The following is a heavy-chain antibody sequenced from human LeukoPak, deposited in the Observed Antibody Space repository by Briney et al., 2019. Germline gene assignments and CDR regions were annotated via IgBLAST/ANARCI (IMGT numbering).Heavy chain of an antibody. D-gene: IGHD5-18*01. V-gene: IGHV3-30*03. CDR3: ARDESQGMVTIRGFDC. J-gene: IGHJ4*02. Sequence: GGSLTLSCAASGFTFSNYCLHWVRQAPSKGVEGVAVMAYDGNNKYHADSVKGRFTISRDKSQNTLYLQMDSLRPDDTAVYYCARDESQGMVTIRGFDCWGQGTLVTVSS. CDR2: MAYDGNNK. CDR1: GFTFSNYC.